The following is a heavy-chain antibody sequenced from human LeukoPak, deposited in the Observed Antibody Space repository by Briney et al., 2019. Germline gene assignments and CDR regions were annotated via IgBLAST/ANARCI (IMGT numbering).Heavy chain of an antibody. CDR1: GFTFSGSA. CDR2: IRSKANSYAT. D-gene: IGHD2-2*01. V-gene: IGHV3-73*01. CDR3: ARGVRPVAMRNYFDY. J-gene: IGHJ4*02. Sequence: GGSLRLSCAASGFTFSGSAMHWVRQASGKGLEWVGRIRSKANSYATAYAASVKGRFTISRDDSKNTAYLQMNSLKTEDTAVYYCARGVRPVAMRNYFDYWGQGTLVTVSS.